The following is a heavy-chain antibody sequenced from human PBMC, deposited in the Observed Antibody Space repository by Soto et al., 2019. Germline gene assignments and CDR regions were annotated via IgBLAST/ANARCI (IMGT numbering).Heavy chain of an antibody. CDR3: ARETLSFGSALDV. D-gene: IGHD3-3*01. V-gene: IGHV3-43*01. J-gene: IGHJ6*02. Sequence: PGGSLRLSCAASGFRFDYYNMRWVRQAPGKGLEWVSLITWNGGNTYYADSVKGRFTISRDGTTQSVSLQMTGLKREDTGLYCCARETLSFGSALDVWGQGTTVTVSS. CDR1: GFRFDYYN. CDR2: ITWNGGNT.